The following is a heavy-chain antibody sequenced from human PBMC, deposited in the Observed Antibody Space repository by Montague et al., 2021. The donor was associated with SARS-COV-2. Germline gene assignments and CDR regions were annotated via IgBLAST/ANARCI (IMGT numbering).Heavy chain of an antibody. CDR3: ARALYCSGGSCYPNWFDP. Sequence: SETLSLTCTVAGGSISSYYWSWIRQPPGKGLEWIGYIYYSGSTNYNPSXXGGVTISVDTSKNQFSLKLSSVTAADTAVYYCARALYCSGGSCYPNWFDPWGQGTLVTVSS. J-gene: IGHJ5*02. V-gene: IGHV4-59*01. D-gene: IGHD2-15*01. CDR1: GGSISSYY. CDR2: IYYSGST.